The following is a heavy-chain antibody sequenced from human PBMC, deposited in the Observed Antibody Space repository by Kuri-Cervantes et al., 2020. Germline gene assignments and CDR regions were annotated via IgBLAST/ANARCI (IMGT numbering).Heavy chain of an antibody. CDR1: GYTFTGYY. Sequence: ASVKVSCKASGYTFTGYYMHWVRQAPGQGLEWMGWMNPNSGNTGYAQKFQGRVTMTRNTSISTAYMELSSLRSEDTAVYYCARMGFVGGYGGTGGDYYYYGMDVWGQGTTVTVSS. CDR3: ARMGFVGGYGGTGGDYYYYGMDV. D-gene: IGHD4-23*01. J-gene: IGHJ6*02. V-gene: IGHV1-8*02. CDR2: MNPNSGNT.